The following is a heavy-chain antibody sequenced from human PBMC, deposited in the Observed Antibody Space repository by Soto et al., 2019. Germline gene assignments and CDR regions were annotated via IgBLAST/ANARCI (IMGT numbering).Heavy chain of an antibody. J-gene: IGHJ4*02. CDR3: AKLRSGWYSDY. CDR2: ISTCNGDT. V-gene: IGHV1-18*01. Sequence: ASVKVSCKASGYTFTRSGISWVRQAPGQGLEWMGWISTCNGDTNYAQTFQGRVTMTTDTSTSTVHMEVRSLRSDDTAVYYCAKLRSGWYSDYWGQGTLVTVSS. CDR1: GYTFTRSG. D-gene: IGHD6-19*01.